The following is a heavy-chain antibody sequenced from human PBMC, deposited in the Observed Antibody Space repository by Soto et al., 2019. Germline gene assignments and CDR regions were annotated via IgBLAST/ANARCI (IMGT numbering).Heavy chain of an antibody. D-gene: IGHD3-16*01. CDR3: ARALGSWGAYYYDY. J-gene: IGHJ4*02. Sequence: QITLKESGPTLVKPTQTLTLTCTVSGFSLNTYGVGVGWIRQPPGKALEWLALIYWDNDKRYSPSLKSRLTITKDTSKNQVVLTMTNMDPVDAGTYYCARALGSWGAYYYDYWGQGTLITVSS. CDR2: IYWDNDK. V-gene: IGHV2-5*02. CDR1: GFSLNTYGVG.